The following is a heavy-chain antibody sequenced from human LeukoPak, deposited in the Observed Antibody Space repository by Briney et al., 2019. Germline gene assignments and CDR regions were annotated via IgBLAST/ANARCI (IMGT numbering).Heavy chain of an antibody. J-gene: IGHJ4*02. CDR3: ASQYCSTTSCSDY. V-gene: IGHV4-4*07. Sequence: SETLSLTCTVSGGSISSYYWSWVRQPAGKGLEWIGRISTSGNTHSNPSLKSRVTMSVDTSKNQFSLKLGSVTAADTAVYYCASQYCSTTSCSDYWGQGTLVTVSS. CDR2: ISTSGNT. CDR1: GGSISSYY. D-gene: IGHD2-2*01.